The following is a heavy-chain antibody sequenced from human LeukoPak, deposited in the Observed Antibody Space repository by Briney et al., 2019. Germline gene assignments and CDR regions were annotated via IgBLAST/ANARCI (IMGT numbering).Heavy chain of an antibody. CDR2: IIPIFTSP. V-gene: IGHV1-69*13. J-gene: IGHJ4*02. CDR3: ARGAVMVTLATHFDY. D-gene: IGHD5-18*01. Sequence: GASEKVSCKASGGTFSNFGINWVRLAPGQGLEWMGGIIPIFTSPNYAQKFQGRVTITADESTSTAYMELSSLRSEDTAVYYCARGAVMVTLATHFDYWGQGTLVTVSS. CDR1: GGTFSNFG.